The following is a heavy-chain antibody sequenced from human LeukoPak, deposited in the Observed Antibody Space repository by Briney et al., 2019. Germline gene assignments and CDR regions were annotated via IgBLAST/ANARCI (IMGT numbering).Heavy chain of an antibody. V-gene: IGHV1-24*01. D-gene: IGHD3-22*01. CDR1: GYTLTELS. Sequence: ASVKVSCKVSGYTLTELSMHWVRQAPGKGLEWMGGFDPEDGETIYAQKFQGRVTMTEDTSTDTAYMELSSLRSDDTAVYYCARDQGTMIAVVINPLGFDYWGQGTPVTVSS. J-gene: IGHJ4*02. CDR2: FDPEDGET. CDR3: ARDQGTMIAVVINPLGFDY.